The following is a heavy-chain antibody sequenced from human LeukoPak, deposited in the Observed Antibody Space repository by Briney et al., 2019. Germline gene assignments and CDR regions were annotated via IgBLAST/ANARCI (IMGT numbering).Heavy chain of an antibody. D-gene: IGHD2-2*01. CDR1: GGTFSSYA. CDR3: ASASIYCSSTSCHKWFDP. J-gene: IGHJ5*02. Sequence: ASVKVSCKASGGTFSSYAISWVRQAAGQGVEWLGGIIPIFGTANYAQKFQGRVTITTDESTSTAYMELSSLRSEDTAVYYCASASIYCSSTSCHKWFDPWGQGTLVTVSS. CDR2: IIPIFGTA. V-gene: IGHV1-69*05.